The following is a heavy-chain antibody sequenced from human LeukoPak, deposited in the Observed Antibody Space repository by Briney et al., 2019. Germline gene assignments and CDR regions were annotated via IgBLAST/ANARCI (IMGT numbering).Heavy chain of an antibody. V-gene: IGHV4-30-4*01. CDR3: ARVARGSGWFYFDY. CDR2: IYYSGST. D-gene: IGHD6-19*01. J-gene: IGHJ4*02. CDR1: GGSISSGDYY. Sequence: SQTLSLTCTVSGGSISSGDYYWSWIRQPPGKGLEWIGYIYYSGSTYYNPSLKSRVTISVDTSKNQFSLKLSSVTAADTAVYYCARVARGSGWFYFDYWGQGTLVTVSP.